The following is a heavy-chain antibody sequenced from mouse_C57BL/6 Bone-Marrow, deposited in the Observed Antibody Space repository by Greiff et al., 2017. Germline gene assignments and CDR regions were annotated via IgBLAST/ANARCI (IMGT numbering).Heavy chain of an antibody. CDR1: GYTFTSYW. Sequence: QVQLQQPGAELVKPGASVKMSCKASGYTFTSYWITWVKQRPGPGLEWIGDIYPTSCRTNYNEKFKSKAILTVDTSSNTAYMQLSSLTSEDSAVFYCARSGPLGRSFDYWGQGTTLTVSS. D-gene: IGHD4-1*01. V-gene: IGHV1-55*01. CDR3: ARSGPLGRSFDY. J-gene: IGHJ2*01. CDR2: IYPTSCRT.